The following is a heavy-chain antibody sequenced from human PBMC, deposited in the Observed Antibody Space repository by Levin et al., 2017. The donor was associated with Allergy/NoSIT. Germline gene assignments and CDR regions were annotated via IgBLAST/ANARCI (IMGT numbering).Heavy chain of an antibody. CDR2: ITGSSDRT. Sequence: PGGSLRLSCAASGFTFSNYAMSWVRQAPGKGLEWVSSITGSSDRTYDADSVKGRFTISRDNSKSTLYLQMKSLRAEDTAVYYCAKGPHCTTTTCFDWGQGTLVTVSS. J-gene: IGHJ4*02. CDR1: GFTFSNYA. CDR3: AKGPHCTTTTCFD. D-gene: IGHD2-2*01. V-gene: IGHV3-23*01.